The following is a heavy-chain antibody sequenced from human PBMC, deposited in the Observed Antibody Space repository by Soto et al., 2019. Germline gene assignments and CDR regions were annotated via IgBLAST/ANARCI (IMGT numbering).Heavy chain of an antibody. CDR3: ARGGYSSGAALDF. CDR2: INHSGST. V-gene: IGHV4-34*02. Sequence: QVQLQQWGAGLLKPSETLSLTCAVYGGSFSGYYWSWMRQPPGKGLEWIGEINHSGSTNYNPSLKSRVTVSVDTSKNQVSLRLSSVAAADRAVYYCARGGYSSGAALDFWGQGTLVTVSS. D-gene: IGHD3-10*01. CDR1: GGSFSGYY. J-gene: IGHJ4*02.